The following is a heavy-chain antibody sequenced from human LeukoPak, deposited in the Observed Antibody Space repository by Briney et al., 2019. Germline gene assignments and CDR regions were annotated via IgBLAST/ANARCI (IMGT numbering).Heavy chain of an antibody. J-gene: IGHJ5*02. CDR3: ARFGGDCSSTSCSMGEYNWFDP. CDR2: IYPGDSDT. Sequence: GESLKISCKGSGYSFTSYWIGWVRQMPGKGLEWMGIIYPGDSDTRYSPSFQGQVTISADKSISTAYLQWSSLKASDTAMYYCARFGGDCSSTSCSMGEYNWFDPWGQGTLVTVSS. V-gene: IGHV5-51*01. D-gene: IGHD2-2*01. CDR1: GYSFTSYW.